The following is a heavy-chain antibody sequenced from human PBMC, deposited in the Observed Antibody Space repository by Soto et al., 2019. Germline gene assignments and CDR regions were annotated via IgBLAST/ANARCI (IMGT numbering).Heavy chain of an antibody. J-gene: IGHJ3*02. Sequence: EVQLVESGGNLVQPGGSLRLSCAASGFTFSTYWMSWVRQAPGRGLEWVANIKPDGNEKYYVDSVKGRFTISRDNAKNSLYLQMNSLRVEDTAVYYCARSLIPRHDGFDIWGQGTMVTVSS. CDR3: ARSLIPRHDGFDI. CDR2: IKPDGNEK. V-gene: IGHV3-7*01. CDR1: GFTFSTYW. D-gene: IGHD2-2*02.